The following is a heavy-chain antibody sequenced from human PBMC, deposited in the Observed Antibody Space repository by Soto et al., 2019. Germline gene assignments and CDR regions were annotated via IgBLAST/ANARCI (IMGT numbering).Heavy chain of an antibody. CDR3: ARDGESVLVRGAVDY. D-gene: IGHD3-10*01. J-gene: IGHJ4*02. V-gene: IGHV1-18*01. CDR2: ISAYNGNT. CDR1: GYTFTSYG. Sequence: QVQLVQSGAEVKKPGASVKVSCKASGYTFTSYGISWVRQAPGQGLEWMGWISAYNGNTNYAQKLQGRVTMTTDTSXXTAYSELRSLRSDDTAVYYCARDGESVLVRGAVDYWGQGTLVTVSS.